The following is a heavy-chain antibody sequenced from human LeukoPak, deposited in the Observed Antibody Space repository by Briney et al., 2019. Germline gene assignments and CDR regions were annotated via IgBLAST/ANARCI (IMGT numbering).Heavy chain of an antibody. CDR3: AKSINKSRLFVVVVAATDY. J-gene: IGHJ4*02. Sequence: PGGSLRLSCVVSGITFSNYGMHWVRQAPGKGLEWVSAISGSGGSTYYADSVKGRFTISRVNSKNTLYLQMNSLRAEDTAVYYCAKSINKSRLFVVVVAATDYWGQGTLVTVSS. V-gene: IGHV3-23*01. CDR1: GITFSNYG. D-gene: IGHD2-15*01. CDR2: ISGSGGST.